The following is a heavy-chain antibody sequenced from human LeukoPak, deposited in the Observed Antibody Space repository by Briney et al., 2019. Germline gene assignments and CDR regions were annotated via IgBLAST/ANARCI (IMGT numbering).Heavy chain of an antibody. J-gene: IGHJ4*02. CDR1: GFTFSSYS. Sequence: GGSLRLSCAASGFTFSSYSMNWVRQAPGKGLEWVSSISSSSSYIYYADSVKGRITISRDNAKNSLYLQMNSLRAEDTAVYYCARDQYYYDSSGYGNWGQGTLVTVSS. CDR3: ARDQYYYDSSGYGN. V-gene: IGHV3-21*01. D-gene: IGHD3-22*01. CDR2: ISSSSSYI.